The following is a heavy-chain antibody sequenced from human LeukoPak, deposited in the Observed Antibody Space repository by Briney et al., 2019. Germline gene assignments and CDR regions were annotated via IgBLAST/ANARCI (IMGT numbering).Heavy chain of an antibody. J-gene: IGHJ4*02. CDR3: ARVAGYSSGWSYFDY. Sequence: GGSLRLSCAASGFTFSSYGMHWVRQAPGKGLEWVAFIRYDGSNKYYADSVKGRFTISRDNSKNTVSLQMNRLRLDDTAVYYCARVAGYSSGWSYFDYWGQGTLVTVSS. D-gene: IGHD6-19*01. CDR1: GFTFSSYG. CDR2: IRYDGSNK. V-gene: IGHV3-30*02.